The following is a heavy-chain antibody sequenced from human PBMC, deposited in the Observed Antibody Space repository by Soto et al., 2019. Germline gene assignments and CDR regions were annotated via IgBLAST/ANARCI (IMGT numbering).Heavy chain of an antibody. D-gene: IGHD3-3*01. V-gene: IGHV3-7*01. CDR1: GFTFSSYW. Sequence: GGSLRLSCAASGFTFSSYWMSWVRQAPGKGLEWVANIKQDGSEKYYVDSVKGRFTISRDNAKNSLYLQMNSLRAEDTAVYYCARDPQGYDFIPLNWGQGTLVTVSS. CDR2: IKQDGSEK. CDR3: ARDPQGYDFIPLN. J-gene: IGHJ4*02.